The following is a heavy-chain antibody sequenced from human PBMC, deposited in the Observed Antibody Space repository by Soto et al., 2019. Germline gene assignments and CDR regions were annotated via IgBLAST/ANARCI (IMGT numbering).Heavy chain of an antibody. CDR1: GYSISSGYY. J-gene: IGHJ4*02. D-gene: IGHD7-27*01. CDR3: ARVQLGGIYCFDY. V-gene: IGHV4-38-2*01. CDR2: IYHSGST. Sequence: SETLSLTCAVSGYSISSGYYWGWIRQPPGKGLGWIGSIYHSGSTYYNPSLKSRVTISVDTSKNQFSLKLSSVTAADTAVYYCARVQLGGIYCFDYWGQGTLVTVSS.